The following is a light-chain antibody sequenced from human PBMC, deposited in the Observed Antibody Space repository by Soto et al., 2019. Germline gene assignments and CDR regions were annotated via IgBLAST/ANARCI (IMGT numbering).Light chain of an antibody. J-gene: IGKJ4*01. CDR1: HNVGYD. CDR3: RQHNGWPLT. Sequence: EVVLTQSPATLSLSPGERAILSCRASHNVGYDLAWYQQRPGQAPRLLISDAFNRATGIPARFSGSGSGTDFTLTIRSLEPEDFAVDYCRQHNGWPLTFGGGTKVEI. CDR2: DAF. V-gene: IGKV3-11*01.